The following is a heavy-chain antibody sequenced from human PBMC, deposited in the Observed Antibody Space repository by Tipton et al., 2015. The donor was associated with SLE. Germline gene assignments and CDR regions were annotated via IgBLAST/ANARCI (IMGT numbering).Heavy chain of an antibody. V-gene: IGHV4-34*01. CDR3: ARGGLTYGYYYYMDV. Sequence: LRLSCAVYGESFSDYYWSWIRQPPGKGLEWIGEINHSGSTNYNPSLKSRVTISVDTSKNQFSLKLSSVTAADTAVYYCARGGLTYGYYYYMDVWGKGTTVTVSS. J-gene: IGHJ6*03. CDR1: GESFSDYY. CDR2: INHSGST. D-gene: IGHD2-21*02.